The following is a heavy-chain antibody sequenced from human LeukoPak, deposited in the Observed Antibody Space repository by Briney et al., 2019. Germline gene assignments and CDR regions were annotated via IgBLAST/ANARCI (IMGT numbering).Heavy chain of an antibody. V-gene: IGHV3-23*01. CDR3: IKDRANWGDSGDY. Sequence: GVPLRLPCTASGFTFNNYAMTWPRHAPGKGLEWVAHVSECGATTSHGDSVKGRFSISRENPKTTLYLQMHSLSVEDTAIYNCIKDRANWGDSGDYWGQGARVTVSS. D-gene: IGHD7-27*01. CDR2: VSECGATT. CDR1: GFTFNNYA. J-gene: IGHJ4*02.